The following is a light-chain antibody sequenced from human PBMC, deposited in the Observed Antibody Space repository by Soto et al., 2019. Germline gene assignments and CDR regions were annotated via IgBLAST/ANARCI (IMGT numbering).Light chain of an antibody. CDR3: QLYGSSPELT. J-gene: IGKJ4*01. Sequence: EIVLTQSPGTLSLSPGDRAALSCRTTQILNGGSLAWYQVKPGQAPRLLMYASSIRAAGVPNRFSGSGSGTDFTLTLSRLETEDFALYYCQLYGSSPELTFGGGTKVEIK. V-gene: IGKV3-20*01. CDR1: QILNGGS. CDR2: ASS.